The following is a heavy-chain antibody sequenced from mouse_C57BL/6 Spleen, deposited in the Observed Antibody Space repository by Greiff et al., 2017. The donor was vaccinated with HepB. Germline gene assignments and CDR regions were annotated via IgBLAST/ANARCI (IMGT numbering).Heavy chain of an antibody. J-gene: IGHJ3*01. V-gene: IGHV1-82*01. D-gene: IGHD6-1*01. CDR3: ARSSTGAY. CDR2: IYPGDGDT. Sequence: VQLQQSGPELVKPGASVKISCKASGYAFSSSWVNWVKQRPGKGLEWIGRIYPGDGDTNYNGKFKGKATLTADKSSSTAYMQLSSLTSEDSAVYFCARSSTGAYWGQGTLVTVSA. CDR1: GYAFSSSW.